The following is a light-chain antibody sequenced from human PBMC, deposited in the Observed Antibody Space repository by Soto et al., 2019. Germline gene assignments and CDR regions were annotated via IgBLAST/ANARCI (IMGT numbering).Light chain of an antibody. CDR1: QTINSH. J-gene: IGKJ4*01. V-gene: IGKV3-11*01. CDR3: KKRKSWHLT. Sequence: EIVLTHSPATLSLSPLERANLSFSASQTINSHLAWYQQKPGQANRLLIYDEYNRATGITARFSGSGSGTDFTLTIRSLEPEDFAVYYCKKRKSWHLTFGGGPKGDLK. CDR2: DEY.